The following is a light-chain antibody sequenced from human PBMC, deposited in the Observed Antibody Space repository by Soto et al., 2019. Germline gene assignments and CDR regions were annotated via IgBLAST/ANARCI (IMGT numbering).Light chain of an antibody. CDR2: SNT. J-gene: IGLJ1*01. V-gene: IGLV1-47*02. CDR1: SSNIGNNY. CDR3: AAWDDSMSGYV. Sequence: QSVLSQPPSASGTPGQRVTISCSGSSSNIGNNYVYWYHQLPGTAPKLLIYSNTQRPSGVPDRFSGSKSGTSASLAISGLRSEDEADYYCAAWDDSMSGYVFGNGTKVTVL.